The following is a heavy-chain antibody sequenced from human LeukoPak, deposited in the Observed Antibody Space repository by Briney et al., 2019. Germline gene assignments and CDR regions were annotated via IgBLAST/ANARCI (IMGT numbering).Heavy chain of an antibody. CDR1: GFTFGDYG. V-gene: IGHV3-20*04. CDR2: INWNGGST. Sequence: PGGSLRLSCAASGFTFGDYGMNWVRQAPGKGLEWVSGINWNGGSTGYADSVKGRFTISRDNAKNSLYLHMNSLRAEDTALYYCARYSSGWYLGYFNYWGQGTLVTVSS. CDR3: ARYSSGWYLGYFNY. J-gene: IGHJ4*02. D-gene: IGHD6-19*01.